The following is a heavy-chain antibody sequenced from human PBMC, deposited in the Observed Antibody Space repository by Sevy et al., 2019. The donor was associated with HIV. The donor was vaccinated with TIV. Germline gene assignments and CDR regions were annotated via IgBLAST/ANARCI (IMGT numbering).Heavy chain of an antibody. D-gene: IGHD3-22*01. CDR2: ISSSSSYI. V-gene: IGHV3-21*01. CDR1: GFTFSSYS. J-gene: IGHJ4*02. Sequence: GGSLRLSCAASGFTFSSYSMNWVRQAPGKGLEWVSSISSSSSYIYYAYSVKGRFTISRDNAKNSLYLQMNSLRAEDTAVYYCARDTMIGINFDYWGQGTLVTVSS. CDR3: ARDTMIGINFDY.